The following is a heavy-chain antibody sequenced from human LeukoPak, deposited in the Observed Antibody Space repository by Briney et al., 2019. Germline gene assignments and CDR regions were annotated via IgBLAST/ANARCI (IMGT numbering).Heavy chain of an antibody. CDR3: ARVPQLWTYTKNQDY. D-gene: IGHD5-18*01. CDR2: IYYSVST. CDR1: GASISSTNNF. V-gene: IGHV4-39*07. Sequence: SETLSLTCTVSGASISSTNNFWGWIRQTPGKGLEWIATIYYSVSTYYNPSLKSRLSTSVDTSKNQFSLKLSSVTAADTAVYYCARVPQLWTYTKNQDYWGQGTLVTVSS. J-gene: IGHJ4*02.